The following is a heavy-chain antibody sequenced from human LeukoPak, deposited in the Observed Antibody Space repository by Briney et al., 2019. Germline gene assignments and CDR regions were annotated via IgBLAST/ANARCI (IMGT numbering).Heavy chain of an antibody. CDR3: AGSSHLGFVELFGALDY. V-gene: IGHV3-53*01. Sequence: GGSLRLSCAASGFTVSSNYMTWVRQAPGKGLEWVSLIYSGGKTYYADSVKGRFTISRDNSKNTLYLQMNSLKAEDTAVYYCAGSSHLGFVELFGALDYWGQGTLVTVSS. CDR2: IYSGGKT. CDR1: GFTVSSNY. D-gene: IGHD3-10*01. J-gene: IGHJ4*02.